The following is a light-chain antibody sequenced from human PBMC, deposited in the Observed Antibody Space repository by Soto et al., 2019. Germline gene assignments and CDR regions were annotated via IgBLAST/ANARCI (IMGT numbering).Light chain of an antibody. CDR2: GAS. CDR3: QQANSFPFT. J-gene: IGKJ4*01. CDR1: QGISSW. Sequence: DIQMTQSPSSVSASVGDRITITCRASQGISSWLVWYQQKPGKAPKLLIYGASSLQSGVPSRFSGSGSGTDFTLTISRLQPEDFATYYCQQANSFPFTFGGGTKLEIK. V-gene: IGKV1-12*01.